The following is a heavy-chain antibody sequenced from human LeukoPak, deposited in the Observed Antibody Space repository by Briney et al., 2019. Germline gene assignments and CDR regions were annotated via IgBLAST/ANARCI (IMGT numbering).Heavy chain of an antibody. CDR3: VKPSRGPYYWFDL. J-gene: IGHJ5*02. V-gene: IGHV1-2*02. CDR2: INPNGGAI. CDR1: GYTFIGYC. Sequence: ASVKVSCKASGYTFIGYCMHWVRQAPGQALEWMGWINPNGGAINYAQKFQGRVTLTRDTSRNTAYMEINRLTSDDTAVYYCVKPSRGPYYWFDLWGQGTLVTVSS. D-gene: IGHD1-1*01.